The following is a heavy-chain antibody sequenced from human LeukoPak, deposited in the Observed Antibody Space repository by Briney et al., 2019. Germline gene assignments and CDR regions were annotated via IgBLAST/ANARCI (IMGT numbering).Heavy chain of an antibody. CDR1: GGSISTTSYY. Sequence: SETLSLTCDVSGGSISTTSYYWGWIRQPPGKGLEWIGTISYSGISHYNPSLKSRVTISVETSKTHFSLRLTSVTAADTAVYYCAELGITMIGGVWGKGTTVTISS. CDR2: ISYSGIS. CDR3: AELGITMIGGV. D-gene: IGHD3-10*02. V-gene: IGHV4-39*02. J-gene: IGHJ6*04.